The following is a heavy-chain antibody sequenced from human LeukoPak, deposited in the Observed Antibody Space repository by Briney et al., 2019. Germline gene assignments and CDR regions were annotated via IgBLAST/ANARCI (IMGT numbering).Heavy chain of an antibody. Sequence: SETLSLTCTVSGGSISSSSYYWGWIRQPPGKGLEWIGSIYYSGSTYYNPSLKSRVTISVDTSKNQFSLKLSSVTAADTAVYYCARDIPGHYFDYWGQGTLVTVSS. CDR3: ARDIPGHYFDY. V-gene: IGHV4-39*07. CDR1: GGSISSSSYY. CDR2: IYYSGST. J-gene: IGHJ4*02. D-gene: IGHD1-14*01.